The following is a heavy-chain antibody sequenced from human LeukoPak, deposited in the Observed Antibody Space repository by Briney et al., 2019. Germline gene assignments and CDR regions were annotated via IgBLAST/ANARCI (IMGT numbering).Heavy chain of an antibody. J-gene: IGHJ4*02. CDR3: ARNPGYYDSSGYSPHFDY. CDR2: ISSSSSYI. V-gene: IGHV3-21*01. Sequence: GGSLRLSCAASGFTFSSYSMNWVRQAPGKGLEWVSSISSSSSYIYYADSVKGRFTISRDNAKNSLYLQMNSLRAEDTAVYYCARNPGYYDSSGYSPHFDYWGQGTLVTVSS. CDR1: GFTFSSYS. D-gene: IGHD3-22*01.